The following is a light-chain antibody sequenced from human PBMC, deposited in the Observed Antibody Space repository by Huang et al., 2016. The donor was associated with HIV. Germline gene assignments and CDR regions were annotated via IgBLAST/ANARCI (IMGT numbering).Light chain of an antibody. CDR2: GAS. CDR3: QQYNNWPPV. V-gene: IGKV3-15*01. CDR1: QSVSSN. Sequence: EIVMTQSPATLSVSPGERATLSCRASQSVSSNLAWYQQKPGQAPRLLLYGASTRATGIPARFSGSGSGTEFTLTISSLQSEDFAVYYCQQYNNWPPVFGPGTKVDIK. J-gene: IGKJ3*01.